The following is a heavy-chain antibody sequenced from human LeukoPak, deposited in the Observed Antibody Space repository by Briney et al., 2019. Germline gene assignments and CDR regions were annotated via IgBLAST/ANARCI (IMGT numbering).Heavy chain of an antibody. Sequence: QSGGSLRLSCAASGFTVSSNYMSWVRQAPGKGLEWVSAISGSGGSTYYADSVKGRFTISRDNSKNTLYLQMNSLRVEDTAVYYCARGLFLSGYLDAFDIWGQGTVVTVSS. J-gene: IGHJ3*02. CDR2: ISGSGGST. V-gene: IGHV3-23*01. D-gene: IGHD3-22*01. CDR3: ARGLFLSGYLDAFDI. CDR1: GFTVSSNY.